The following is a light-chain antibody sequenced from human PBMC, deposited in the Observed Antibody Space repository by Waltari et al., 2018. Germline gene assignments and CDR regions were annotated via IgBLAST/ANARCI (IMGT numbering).Light chain of an antibody. CDR3: ETGRHGTWV. Sequence: QLVLTQSPSASASLGASVKLTCTLSSGHSSNIIAWLQQRPERGPRYWMKVNSDGSHRKGDDIPDRFAGSSSGAGRYLTISSLQSEDEADYYCETGRHGTWVFGGGTKLTVL. CDR2: VNSDGSH. J-gene: IGLJ3*02. V-gene: IGLV4-69*01. CDR1: SGHSSNI.